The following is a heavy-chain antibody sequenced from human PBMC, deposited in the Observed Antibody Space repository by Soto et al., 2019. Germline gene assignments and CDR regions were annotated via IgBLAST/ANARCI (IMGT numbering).Heavy chain of an antibody. CDR2: ISASGTTT. V-gene: IGHV3-48*01. CDR3: TSAYKF. CDR1: GFTFSDCT. D-gene: IGHD1-1*01. Sequence: GGSLRLSCSASGFTFSDCTMNWVRQAPGKGLEWISFISASGTTTNYADSVEGRFTISRDNAKNSLYLQMNSLRAEDTAVYYCTSAYKFWGQGALVTVSS. J-gene: IGHJ4*02.